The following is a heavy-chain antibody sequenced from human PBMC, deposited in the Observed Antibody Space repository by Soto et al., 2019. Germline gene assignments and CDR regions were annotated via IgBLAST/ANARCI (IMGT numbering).Heavy chain of an antibody. CDR2: IYYSGST. V-gene: IGHV4-59*01. J-gene: IGHJ5*02. Sequence: SETLSLTCTVSGGSISSYYWSWIRQPPGKGLEWIGYIYYSGSTNYNPSLKSRVTISVDTSKNQFSLKLSSVTAADTAVYYCARDRVYCSGGSCYSDLRWFDPWGQGTLVTVSS. CDR3: ARDRVYCSGGSCYSDLRWFDP. D-gene: IGHD2-15*01. CDR1: GGSISSYY.